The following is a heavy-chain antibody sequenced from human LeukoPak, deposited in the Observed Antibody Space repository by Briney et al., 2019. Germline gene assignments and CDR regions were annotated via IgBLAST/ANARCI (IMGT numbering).Heavy chain of an antibody. CDR2: INPTGTGT. CDR1: GYTFTSYY. D-gene: IGHD3-10*01. Sequence: ASVKVSCKASGYTFTSYYMHWVRQAPGQGLEWIGVINPTGTGTLYAQKFQGRVTMTRDMSTSTDYMELSSLRSEDTAVYYCARDHSVGDIAWWFDPWGQGALVTVSS. V-gene: IGHV1-46*01. CDR3: ARDHSVGDIAWWFDP. J-gene: IGHJ5*02.